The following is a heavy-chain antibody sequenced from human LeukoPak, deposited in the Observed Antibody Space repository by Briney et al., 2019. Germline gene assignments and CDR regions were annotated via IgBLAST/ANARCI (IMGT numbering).Heavy chain of an antibody. V-gene: IGHV1-46*01. J-gene: IGHJ4*02. D-gene: IGHD1-26*01. Sequence: ASVKVSCKASGYTFTSYYMHWVQQAPGQGLEWMGIINPSGGSTSYAQKFQGRVTMTRDTSTSTVYMELSSLRSEDTAVYYCARDRYGGSHGGDFDYWGQGTLVTVSS. CDR1: GYTFTSYY. CDR2: INPSGGST. CDR3: ARDRYGGSHGGDFDY.